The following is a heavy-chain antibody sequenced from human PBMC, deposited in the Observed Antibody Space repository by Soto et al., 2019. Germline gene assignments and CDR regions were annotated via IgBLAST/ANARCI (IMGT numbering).Heavy chain of an antibody. D-gene: IGHD1-20*01. CDR3: ARDPGGIHDFDY. J-gene: IGHJ4*02. V-gene: IGHV3-48*04. CDR1: GFSFSTYG. Sequence: EVQLVESGGGLVQPGGSLRLSCAASGFSFSTYGMNWARQAPGKGLEWVTHINSGGKTTSYSDSVKGRFTISRDDAKNSLYLQMNRLRVDDTAIYDCARDPGGIHDFDYWGQGTLVTVSS. CDR2: INSGGKTT.